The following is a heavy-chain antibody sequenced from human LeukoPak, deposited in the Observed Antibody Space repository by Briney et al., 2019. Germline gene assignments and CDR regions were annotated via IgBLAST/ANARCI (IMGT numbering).Heavy chain of an antibody. J-gene: IGHJ3*02. D-gene: IGHD6-19*01. Sequence: GSLRLSCAASGFTFSSYSMNWVRQAPGKGLEWIGHIYYSGSTNYNPSLKSRVTISVDPSKNQFSLKLSSVTAADTAVYYCATLTDSSGWSDGAFDIWGQGTMVTVSS. V-gene: IGHV4-59*01. CDR2: IYYSGST. CDR1: GFTFSSYS. CDR3: ATLTDSSGWSDGAFDI.